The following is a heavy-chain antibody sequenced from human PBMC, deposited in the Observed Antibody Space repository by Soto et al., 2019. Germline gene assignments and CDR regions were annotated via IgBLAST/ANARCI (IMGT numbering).Heavy chain of an antibody. CDR2: IYYRGST. Sequence: SETLSLTCTVSGGSIRRYYWGWIRQPPGRGLEGMGYIYYRGSTNYNPALKRRVTISVDPPKNQLSLKLSSVTAADTAVYYCARHPMLDFSDYWGQGTLVNVSS. CDR1: GGSIRRYY. J-gene: IGHJ4*02. CDR3: ARHPMLDFSDY. D-gene: IGHD3-3*01. V-gene: IGHV4-59*08.